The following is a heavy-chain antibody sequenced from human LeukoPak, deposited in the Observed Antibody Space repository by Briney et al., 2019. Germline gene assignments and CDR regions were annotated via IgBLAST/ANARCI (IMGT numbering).Heavy chain of an antibody. CDR3: TTRIVVGQPLDY. CDR1: VFTFSNAW. Sequence: GGSLRLSCAASVFTFSNAWMNWVRQAPGKGLEWVGRIKSKTDGGTTDYAAPVKGRFTISRDDSKNTLYLQVNSLKTEDTAVYYCTTRIVVGQPLDYWGQGTLVTVSS. D-gene: IGHD3-22*01. J-gene: IGHJ4*02. V-gene: IGHV3-15*07. CDR2: IKSKTDGGTT.